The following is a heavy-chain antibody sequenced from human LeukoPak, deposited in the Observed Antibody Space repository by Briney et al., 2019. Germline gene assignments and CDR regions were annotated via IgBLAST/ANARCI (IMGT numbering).Heavy chain of an antibody. Sequence: SETLSLTCTVSDSAITSTYYWAWFRQPPGKGLEWIATVFRLQTVRTFNNPSLGSRVTMSLDPSHNQFSLNLTSVTAADTALYFCARVLHAPYLIDSWGQGTLVTVSS. CDR2: VFRLQTVRT. V-gene: IGHV4-38-2*02. J-gene: IGHJ4*02. CDR1: DSAITSTYY. CDR3: ARVLHAPYLIDS. D-gene: IGHD2-8*01.